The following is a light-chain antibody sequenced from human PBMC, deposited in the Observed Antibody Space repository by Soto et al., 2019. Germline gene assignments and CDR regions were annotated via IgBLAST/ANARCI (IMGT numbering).Light chain of an antibody. CDR2: ENT. J-gene: IGLJ3*02. CDR3: CSDAGMM. Sequence: QSVLTQPASVSGSPGQSITISCTRSSSDVPVSWFHHHPDKAPKLIIHENTKRPSGVSDRFSGSKSGDTASLTITGLQAEDEAHYYCCSDAGMMFGGGTKLTVL. CDR1: SSDVP. V-gene: IGLV2-23*01.